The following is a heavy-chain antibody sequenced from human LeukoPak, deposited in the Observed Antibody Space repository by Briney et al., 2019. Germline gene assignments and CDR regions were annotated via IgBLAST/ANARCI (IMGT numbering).Heavy chain of an antibody. Sequence: SETLSLTCAVSGYSISSGYYWGWIRQPPGKGLEWSGSIYHSGSTYYNPSLKSRVTMSVDTSQNQFSLKVSSVTAADTAVYYCAREHMDTDMVSYYYMDVWGKGTTVTVSS. D-gene: IGHD5-18*01. J-gene: IGHJ6*03. CDR3: AREHMDTDMVSYYYMDV. CDR2: IYHSGST. CDR1: GYSISSGYY. V-gene: IGHV4-38-2*02.